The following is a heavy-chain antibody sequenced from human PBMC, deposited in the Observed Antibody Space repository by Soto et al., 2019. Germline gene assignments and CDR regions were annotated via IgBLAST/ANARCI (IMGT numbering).Heavy chain of an antibody. V-gene: IGHV3-53*02. Sequence: EVRLVETGGDLIQPGGSLRLSCAASGFIVSGNYMSWVPQAPGKGLEWVSVIYSGGSTYYADSVKGRFTISRDNSKNTLYLQMNSLRADDTAVYYCARDGGLAEDGMDVWGQGTTVTVSS. J-gene: IGHJ6*02. CDR3: ARDGGLAEDGMDV. CDR1: GFIVSGNY. CDR2: IYSGGST. D-gene: IGHD3-10*01.